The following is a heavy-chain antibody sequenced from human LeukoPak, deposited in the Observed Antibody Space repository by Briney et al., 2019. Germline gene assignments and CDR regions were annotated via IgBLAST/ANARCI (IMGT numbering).Heavy chain of an antibody. CDR3: AREPPESYYFDN. Sequence: GASVKVSCKASGYTFSGFYVHWVRQASGQGLEWMGIIKVSGGRTEYAQKFQGRVTVTRDMSTSTVYMELNNLRSEDTAVYYCAREPPESYYFDNWGQGTLVTVSS. CDR2: IKVSGGRT. V-gene: IGHV1-46*01. J-gene: IGHJ4*02. CDR1: GYTFSGFY.